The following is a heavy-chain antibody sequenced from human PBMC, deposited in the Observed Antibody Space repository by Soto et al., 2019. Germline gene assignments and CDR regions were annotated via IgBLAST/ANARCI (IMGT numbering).Heavy chain of an antibody. CDR3: ARQKPKGIAFGI. Sequence: GASVKVSCKASGGTFSSYAISWVRQAPGQGLEWMGGIIPIFGTANYAQKFQGRVTITADESTSTAYMELSSLRSEDTAVYYCARQKPKGIAFGIWGQGTMVTVSS. CDR2: IIPIFGTA. CDR1: GGTFSSYA. J-gene: IGHJ3*02. D-gene: IGHD3-10*01. V-gene: IGHV1-69*13.